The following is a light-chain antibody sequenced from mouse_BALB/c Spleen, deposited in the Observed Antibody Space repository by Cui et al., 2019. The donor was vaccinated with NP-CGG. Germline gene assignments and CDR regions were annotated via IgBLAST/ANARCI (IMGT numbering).Light chain of an antibody. CDR2: GTN. J-gene: IGLJ1*01. Sequence: QAVVTQESALTTSPGETVTLTCRSSTGAVTTSNYANWVQEKPDHLFTGLIGGTNNRAPGVPARFSGSLIWDKAALTITGAQTEDEAIYFCALWYSNHWVFGGGTKLTVL. CDR3: ALWYSNHWV. CDR1: TGAVTTSNY. V-gene: IGLV1*01.